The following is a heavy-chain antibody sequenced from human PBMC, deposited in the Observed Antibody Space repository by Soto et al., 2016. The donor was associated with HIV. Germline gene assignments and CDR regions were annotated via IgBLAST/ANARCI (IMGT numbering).Heavy chain of an antibody. Sequence: QVQLVQSGPEVRKPGASVKVSCKASGYTFTSYEINWVRQATGQGLEWMGWMKPNSGNTGYAQKFQGRVTITRNTSISTAYMELSSLRSDDTAIYYCARGSPYYYNSKSPFYFDSWAREPCSPSPQ. V-gene: IGHV1-8*03. CDR3: ARGSPYYYNSKSPFYFDS. CDR2: MKPNSGNT. J-gene: IGHJ4*02. CDR1: GYTFTSYE. D-gene: IGHD3-22*01.